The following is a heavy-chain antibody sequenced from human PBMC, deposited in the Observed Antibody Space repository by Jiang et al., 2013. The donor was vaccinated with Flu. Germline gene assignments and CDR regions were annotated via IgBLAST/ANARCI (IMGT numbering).Heavy chain of an antibody. D-gene: IGHD1-26*01. V-gene: IGHV3-30-3*01. J-gene: IGHJ3*01. CDR3: ARDRSGSYLED. Sequence: GGGVVQPGRSLRLSCAASGFTFSSYAMHWVRQAPGKGLGWAAVISYDGTKKYYADSVKGRFTISRDNSKNTLYLQMNSLRAEDTAVYYCARDRSGSYLEDWGQGTMVTVSS. CDR1: GFTFSSYA. CDR2: ISYDGTKK.